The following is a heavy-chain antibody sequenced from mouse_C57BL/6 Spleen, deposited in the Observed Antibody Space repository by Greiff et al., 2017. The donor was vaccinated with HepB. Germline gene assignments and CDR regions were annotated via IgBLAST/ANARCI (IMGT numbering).Heavy chain of an antibody. D-gene: IGHD2-4*01. CDR1: GFSLSTSGMG. CDR3: ARRAVYDYDDLYYYAMDY. CDR2: IYWDDDK. Sequence: QVQLKESGPGILQSSQTLSLTCSFSGFSLSTSGMGVSWIRQPSGKGLEWLAHIYWDDDKRYNPSLKSRLTISKDTSRNQVFLKITSVDTADTATYYCARRAVYDYDDLYYYAMDYWGQGTSVTVSS. V-gene: IGHV8-12*01. J-gene: IGHJ4*01.